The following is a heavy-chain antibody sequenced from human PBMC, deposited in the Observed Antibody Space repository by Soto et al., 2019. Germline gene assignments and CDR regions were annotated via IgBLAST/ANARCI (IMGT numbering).Heavy chain of an antibody. V-gene: IGHV4-31*03. CDR2: IYYSGST. Sequence: PSETLSLTCTVSGGSISSGGYYWSWIRQHPGKGLEWIGYIYYSGSTYHNPSLKSRVTISVDTSKNQFSLKLSSVTAADTAVYYCARELYNWNYWFDPWGQGTLVTVSS. CDR3: ARELYNWNYWFDP. D-gene: IGHD1-7*01. J-gene: IGHJ5*02. CDR1: GGSISSGGYY.